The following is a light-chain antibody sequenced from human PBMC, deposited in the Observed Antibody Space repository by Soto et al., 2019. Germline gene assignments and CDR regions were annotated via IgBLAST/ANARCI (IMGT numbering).Light chain of an antibody. V-gene: IGLV1-40*01. CDR1: SSNIGAGYD. J-gene: IGLJ2*01. CDR2: GDN. Sequence: QSVLTQPPSVSGAPGQRVTISCNGSSSNIGAGYDVHWYQQLPGTAPKLLIYGDNNRPSGVPDRFSGSKSGTSASLAITGLQAEDEADYYFQSSDSNLSGWGIFGGGTKLTVL. CDR3: QSSDSNLSGWGI.